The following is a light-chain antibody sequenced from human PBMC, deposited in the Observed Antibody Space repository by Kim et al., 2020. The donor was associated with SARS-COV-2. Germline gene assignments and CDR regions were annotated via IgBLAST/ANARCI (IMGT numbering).Light chain of an antibody. CDR1: QSGEKH. V-gene: IGLV3-1*01. Sequence: SYELTQPPSVSVSPGQTASITCSGNQSGEKHANWYQQKSGQSPILIIYQNVNRHSGIPERFSGSNSGHTATLTISGTQVMDEADYYCQAWDMNSVVFGGGTQLTVL. J-gene: IGLJ2*01. CDR2: QNV. CDR3: QAWDMNSVV.